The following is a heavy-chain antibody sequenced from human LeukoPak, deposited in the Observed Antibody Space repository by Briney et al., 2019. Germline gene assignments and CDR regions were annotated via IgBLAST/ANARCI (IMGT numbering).Heavy chain of an antibody. CDR2: IIPIFGTA. CDR3: ARVGWNGGNSGRVLVGDY. CDR1: GGTFSSYA. V-gene: IGHV1-69*13. Sequence: GASVKVSCKASGGTFSSYAISWVRQALGQGLEWMGGIIPIFGTANYAQKFQGRVTITADESTSTAYMELSSLRSEDTAVYYCARVGWNGGNSGRVLVGDYWGQGTLVTVSS. D-gene: IGHD4-23*01. J-gene: IGHJ4*02.